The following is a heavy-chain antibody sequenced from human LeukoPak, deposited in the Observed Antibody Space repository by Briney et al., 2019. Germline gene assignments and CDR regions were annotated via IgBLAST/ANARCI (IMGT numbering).Heavy chain of an antibody. Sequence: SETLSLTCTVSGDSISSGGLYWSWIRQPPGKGLEWIGYIFHSGSTYYNPSLKSRVTMTVDMSKDQFSLKLSSVTAADTAVYYCAREGQLFRGYFDFWGQGTLVTVSS. V-gene: IGHV4-30-2*01. J-gene: IGHJ4*02. D-gene: IGHD6-13*01. CDR3: AREGQLFRGYFDF. CDR2: IFHSGST. CDR1: GDSISSGGLY.